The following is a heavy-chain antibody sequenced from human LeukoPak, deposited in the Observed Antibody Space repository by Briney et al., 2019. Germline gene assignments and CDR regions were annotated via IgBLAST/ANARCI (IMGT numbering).Heavy chain of an antibody. Sequence: GGSLRLSCAASGFTFSSYGMHWVRQAPGKGLEWVAFIRYDGSNKYYVESVEGRFSISRDNSKNTLYLEMNSLRAEDTAIYYCAKGKGKLGAFQSDFDYWGQGTLVTVSS. CDR3: AKGKGKLGAFQSDFDY. CDR1: GFTFSSYG. V-gene: IGHV3-30*02. CDR2: IRYDGSNK. J-gene: IGHJ4*02. D-gene: IGHD1-26*01.